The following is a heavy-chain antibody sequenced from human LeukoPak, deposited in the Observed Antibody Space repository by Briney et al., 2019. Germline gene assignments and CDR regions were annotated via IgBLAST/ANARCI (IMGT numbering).Heavy chain of an antibody. D-gene: IGHD1-1*01. CDR2: IYYSGST. V-gene: IGHV4-59*01. J-gene: IGHJ5*02. Sequence: SETLSLTCTVSGGSISSFYWSWIRQPPGKGLEWIGYIYYSGSTNYNPFLKSRVTISVDTSKNQFSLKLSSVTAADTAVYYCARHGTSGTNLNWFDPWGQGTLVTVFS. CDR1: GGSISSFY. CDR3: ARHGTSGTNLNWFDP.